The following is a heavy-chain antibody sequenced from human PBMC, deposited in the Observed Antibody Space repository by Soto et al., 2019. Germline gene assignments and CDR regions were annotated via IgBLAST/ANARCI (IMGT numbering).Heavy chain of an antibody. CDR2: IRTKSNGYAT. Sequence: LRLSCAASGFTFSGSAIHWVRQASGKGLEWVARIRTKSNGYATTYAASVKGRFTISRDDSKNMAYLQMNGLKTEDTAMYYCSRVEYVTSSPIGWGQGTLVTVSS. CDR1: GFTFSGSA. CDR3: SRVEYVTSSPIG. V-gene: IGHV3-73*01. J-gene: IGHJ4*02. D-gene: IGHD6-6*01.